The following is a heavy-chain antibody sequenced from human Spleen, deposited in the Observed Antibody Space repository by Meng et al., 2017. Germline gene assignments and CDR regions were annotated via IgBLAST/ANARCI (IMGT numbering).Heavy chain of an antibody. D-gene: IGHD3-3*01. CDR2: IIPIFGTA. V-gene: IGHV1-69*06. Sequence: GHLVQSGAVVKKPGSSVKVSCKASGGTFSSYAISWVRQAPGQGLEWMGGIIPIFGTANYAQKFQGRVTITADKSTSTAYMELSSLRSEDTAVYYCARARLLEWLFGWFDPWGQGTLVTVSS. CDR1: GGTFSSYA. CDR3: ARARLLEWLFGWFDP. J-gene: IGHJ5*02.